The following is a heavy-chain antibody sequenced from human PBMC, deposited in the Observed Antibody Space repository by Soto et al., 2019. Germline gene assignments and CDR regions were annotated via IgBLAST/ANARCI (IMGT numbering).Heavy chain of an antibody. D-gene: IGHD3-3*01. CDR2: MNPNSDNT. J-gene: IGHJ5*02. CDR1: GYTFTSYD. Sequence: ASVKVSCKASGYTFTSYDINWVRQATGQGLEWMGWMNPNSDNTGYAQKFQGRVTMTRNTSISTAYMELSSLRSEDTAVYYCARGQRYYDFWRFDPWGQGTLVTVSS. CDR3: ARGQRYYDFWRFDP. V-gene: IGHV1-8*01.